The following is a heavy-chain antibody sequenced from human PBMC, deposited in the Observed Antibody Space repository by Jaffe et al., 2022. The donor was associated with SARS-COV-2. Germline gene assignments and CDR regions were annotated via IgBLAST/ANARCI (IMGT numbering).Heavy chain of an antibody. J-gene: IGHJ5*02. V-gene: IGHV3-30-3*01. Sequence: QVQLVESGGGVVQPGRSLRLSCAASGFTFSSYAMHWVRQAPGKGLEWVAVISYDGSNKYYADSVKGRFTISRDNSKNTLYLQMNSLRAEDTAVYYCARDRGYCSGGSCFTPGGNWFDPWGQGTLVTVSS. CDR1: GFTFSSYA. D-gene: IGHD2-15*01. CDR3: ARDRGYCSGGSCFTPGGNWFDP. CDR2: ISYDGSNK.